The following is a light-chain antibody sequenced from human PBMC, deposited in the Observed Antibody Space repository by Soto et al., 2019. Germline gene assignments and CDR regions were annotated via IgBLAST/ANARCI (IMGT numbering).Light chain of an antibody. Sequence: SALTQPASVSGSPGQSITISCTGTSSDVGGYNYVSWYQQHPGKAPKLMIYEVSNRPSGVSNRFPGSKSGNTASLTISGLQAEDEADYYCSSYTSSSTPYVFGTGTKV. CDR3: SSYTSSSTPYV. CDR1: SSDVGGYNY. J-gene: IGLJ1*01. CDR2: EVS. V-gene: IGLV2-14*01.